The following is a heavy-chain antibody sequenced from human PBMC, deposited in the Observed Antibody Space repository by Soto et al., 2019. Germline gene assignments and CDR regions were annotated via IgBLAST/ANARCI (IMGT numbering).Heavy chain of an antibody. V-gene: IGHV1-18*01. CDR2: ISAYNGNT. CDR3: ARSIAAAGTQWFDS. J-gene: IGHJ5*01. D-gene: IGHD6-13*01. CDR1: GYTFTSYG. Sequence: ASVKVSCKASGYTFTSYGISWVRQAPGQGLEWMGWISAYNGNTNYAQKLQGRVTMTTDTSTSTAYMELRSLRSDDTAVYYCARSIAAAGTQWFDSWGQGTLVTVSS.